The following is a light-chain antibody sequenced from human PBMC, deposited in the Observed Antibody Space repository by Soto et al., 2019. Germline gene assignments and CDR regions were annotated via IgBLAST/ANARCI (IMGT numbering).Light chain of an antibody. CDR3: QQTYSTPWT. V-gene: IGKV1-39*01. Sequence: DIQMTQSPSSLSASVGDRVTITCRASQSITRFLNWYQQIPGKAPKLLIYGASSLETGVTSRFSGSGSGTDFTLTISSLQSEDLATYFCQQTYSTPWTFGQGTKVEI. J-gene: IGKJ1*01. CDR1: QSITRF. CDR2: GAS.